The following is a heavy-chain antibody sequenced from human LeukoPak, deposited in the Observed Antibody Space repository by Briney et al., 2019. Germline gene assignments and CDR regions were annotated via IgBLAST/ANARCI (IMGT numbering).Heavy chain of an antibody. J-gene: IGHJ4*02. CDR2: IIPIFGTA. V-gene: IGHV1-69*13. Sequence: ASVKVSCKASGGTFSSYAISWVRQAPGQGLEWMGGIIPIFGTANYAQKFQGRVTITADESTSTAYMELSSLRSEDTAEYYCARDQGVGGNSYALDYWGQGTLVTVSS. CDR3: ARDQGVGGNSYALDY. D-gene: IGHD5-18*01. CDR1: GGTFSSYA.